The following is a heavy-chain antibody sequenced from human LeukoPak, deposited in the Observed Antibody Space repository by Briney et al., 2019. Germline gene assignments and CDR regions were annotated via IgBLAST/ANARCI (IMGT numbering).Heavy chain of an antibody. CDR1: GFIFSSYG. J-gene: IGHJ4*02. CDR2: IWYDGSNK. D-gene: IGHD6-13*01. V-gene: IGHV3-33*01. Sequence: PGGSLRLSCAASGFIFSSYGMHWVRQAPGKGLEWVAVIWYDGSNKYYADSVKGRFTISRDNAKNSLYLQMNSLRAEDTAVYYCARGGMGDYWGQGTLVTVSS. CDR3: ARGGMGDY.